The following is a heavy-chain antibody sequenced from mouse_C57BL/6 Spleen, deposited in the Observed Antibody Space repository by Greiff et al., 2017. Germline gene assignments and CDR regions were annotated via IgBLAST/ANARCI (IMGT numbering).Heavy chain of an antibody. J-gene: IGHJ2*01. CDR3: ARNGNYPGDYFDY. D-gene: IGHD2-1*01. Sequence: VQLQQSGAELARPGASVKLSCKASGYTFTSYGISWVKQRTGQGLEWIGEFYPRSGNIYYNEKFKGKAKLTADKSSSTAYMALRSLTSEDSAVYFCARNGNYPGDYFDYWGQGTTLTVSS. CDR2: FYPRSGNI. V-gene: IGHV1-81*01. CDR1: GYTFTSYG.